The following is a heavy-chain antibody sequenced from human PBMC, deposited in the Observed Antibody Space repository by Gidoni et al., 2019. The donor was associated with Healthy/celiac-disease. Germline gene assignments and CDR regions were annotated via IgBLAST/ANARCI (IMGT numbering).Heavy chain of an antibody. J-gene: IGHJ6*03. CDR3: ARAFSVNPPYSSLYMDV. CDR2: IIHSGAT. Sequence: QVRLQQWGAELWRPSEALTLSCAVYGGSINFYHWAWVRQAPGKRLEYIGDIIHSGATTYNPSLKSRVTLSIVTPRNQFSLKLASVTVADTAVYYCARAFSVNPPYSSLYMDVWSRGTTVTVSS. CDR1: GGSINFYH. V-gene: IGHV4-34*02. D-gene: IGHD2-15*01.